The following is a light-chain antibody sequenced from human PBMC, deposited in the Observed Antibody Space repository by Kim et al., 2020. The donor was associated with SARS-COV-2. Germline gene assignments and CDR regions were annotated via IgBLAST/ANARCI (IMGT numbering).Light chain of an antibody. J-gene: IGLJ3*02. CDR3: CSYAGSGSWV. CDR2: EVS. Sequence: QSALTQPASVSGSPGQSITISCTGTSSDVGIYNLVSWYQQHPGKAPKLMIYEVSKRPSGVSNRFSGSKSGNTASLTISGLQAEDEADYYCCSYAGSGSWVFGGGTKVTVL. CDR1: SSDVGIYNL. V-gene: IGLV2-23*02.